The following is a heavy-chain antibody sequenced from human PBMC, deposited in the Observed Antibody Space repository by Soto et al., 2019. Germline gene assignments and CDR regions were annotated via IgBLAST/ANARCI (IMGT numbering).Heavy chain of an antibody. CDR2: IYYSGST. Sequence: PSETLSLTCTVSGGSICSYYWSGIRQPPGKGLEWIGYIYYSGSTNYNPSLKSRVTISVDTSKNQFSLKLSSVTAADTAVYYCAREGCTNGVCYIFDYWGQGTLVTVSS. J-gene: IGHJ4*02. D-gene: IGHD2-8*01. CDR1: GGSICSYY. CDR3: AREGCTNGVCYIFDY. V-gene: IGHV4-59*01.